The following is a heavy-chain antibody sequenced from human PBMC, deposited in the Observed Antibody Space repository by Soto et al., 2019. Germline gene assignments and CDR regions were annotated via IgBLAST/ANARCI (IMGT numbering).Heavy chain of an antibody. Sequence: SETLSLTCAVYGGSFSGYYWSWIRQPPGKGLEWIGEINHSGSTNYNPSLKSRVTISVDTSKNQFSLKLSSVTAADTAVYYCARVLKRTTGTTKVFDYWGQGTLVIVSS. D-gene: IGHD1-1*01. J-gene: IGHJ4*02. V-gene: IGHV4-34*01. CDR1: GGSFSGYY. CDR3: ARVLKRTTGTTKVFDY. CDR2: INHSGST.